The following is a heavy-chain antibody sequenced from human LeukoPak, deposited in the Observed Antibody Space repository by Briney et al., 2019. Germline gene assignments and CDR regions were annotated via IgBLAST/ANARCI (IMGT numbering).Heavy chain of an antibody. CDR1: GGSITNTNY. V-gene: IGHV4-4*02. J-gene: IGHJ4*02. CDR2: VNLQGST. Sequence: SGTLSLTCGVSGGSITNTNYWTWVRQPPGEGLEWIGEVNLQGSTNYSPSLMGRVAISVDTSENHISLQLTSVTAADTAVYYCAREGGPYRPLDYSGQGTLVTVSS. CDR3: AREGGPYRPLDY.